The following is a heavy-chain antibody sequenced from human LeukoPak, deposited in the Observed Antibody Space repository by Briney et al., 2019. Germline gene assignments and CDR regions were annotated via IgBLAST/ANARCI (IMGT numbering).Heavy chain of an antibody. CDR3: ARGYGSRASYDY. V-gene: IGHV1-46*01. Sequence: GASVKVSCKASGYIFTSHYMHWVRQAPGQGLEWMGIINPSGGSTSYAQKFQGRVTMTRDTSTSTVYMEVSSLRSDDTAVYYCARGYGSRASYDYWGQGTLVTVSS. D-gene: IGHD5-18*01. J-gene: IGHJ4*02. CDR1: GYIFTSHY. CDR2: INPSGGST.